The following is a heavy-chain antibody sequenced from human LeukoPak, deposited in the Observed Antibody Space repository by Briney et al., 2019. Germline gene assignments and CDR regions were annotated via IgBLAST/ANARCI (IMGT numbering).Heavy chain of an antibody. CDR1: GFTLSSYS. D-gene: IGHD4-17*01. V-gene: IGHV3-21*01. J-gene: IGHJ4*02. CDR3: ARIAVTYTFDY. CDR2: ISSTSSYI. Sequence: PGGSLRLSCAASGFTLSSYSMNWVRQAPGKGLEWVSSISSTSSYIYYADSVKGRFTISRDNAKNSLYLQMNSLRAEDTAVYYCARIAVTYTFDYWGQGTLVTVSS.